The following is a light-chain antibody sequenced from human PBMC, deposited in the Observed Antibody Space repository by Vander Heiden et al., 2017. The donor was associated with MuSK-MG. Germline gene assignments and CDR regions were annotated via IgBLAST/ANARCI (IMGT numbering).Light chain of an antibody. V-gene: IGLV1-40*01. Sequence: QSVLTQPPSVAGAPGQRVTIYCTGSSSNIGAGYDVPWYQQIPGTGPKLLIYGNNKRPSGVPDRFSGSKSGTSASLAITGLQAEDEADYYCQSYDSSLSVVVFGGGTKLTVL. CDR3: QSYDSSLSVVV. CDR1: SSNIGAGYD. CDR2: GNN. J-gene: IGLJ2*01.